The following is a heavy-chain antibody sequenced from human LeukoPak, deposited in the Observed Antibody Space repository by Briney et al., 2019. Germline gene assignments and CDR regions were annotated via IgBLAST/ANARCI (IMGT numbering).Heavy chain of an antibody. CDR2: IYPGDSDT. J-gene: IGHJ4*02. Sequence: GEPLQISCQGSGYSFTSYWIGWVRPMPGKGLEWMGIIYPGDSDTRSSPPFQGQVTISADKSISTAYLQWSSLKASDTAMYYCARQGRCLPTDYWGQGTLVTVSS. CDR1: GYSFTSYW. V-gene: IGHV5-51*01. D-gene: IGHD2-2*01. CDR3: ARQGRCLPTDY.